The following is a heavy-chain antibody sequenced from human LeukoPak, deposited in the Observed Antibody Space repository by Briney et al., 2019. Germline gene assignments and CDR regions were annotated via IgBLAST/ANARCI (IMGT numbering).Heavy chain of an antibody. D-gene: IGHD3-3*01. CDR3: AKDSSIHLNYDFWSGYSRFDY. CDR2: ISGSGGST. Sequence: GGSLRLSCAASGFTFSSYAMSWVRQAPGKGLEWVSAISGSGGSTYYADSVKGRFTISRDNSKNTLYPQMNSLRAEDTAVYYCAKDSSIHLNYDFWSGYSRFDYWGQGTLVTVSS. V-gene: IGHV3-23*01. CDR1: GFTFSSYA. J-gene: IGHJ4*02.